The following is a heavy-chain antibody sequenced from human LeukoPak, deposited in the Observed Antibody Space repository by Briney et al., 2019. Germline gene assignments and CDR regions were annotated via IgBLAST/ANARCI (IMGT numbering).Heavy chain of an antibody. Sequence: SETLSLTCTVSSGSISSYFWSWVRQPPGKGLERIGYIYYTGTSNYNPSLKSRVTISVDTSKNQFSLRLSSVTAADTAVYYCARPRTTGTTHAFDIWGQGTLVTVSS. D-gene: IGHD1-1*01. V-gene: IGHV4-59*08. CDR3: ARPRTTGTTHAFDI. CDR2: IYYTGTS. CDR1: SGSISSYF. J-gene: IGHJ3*02.